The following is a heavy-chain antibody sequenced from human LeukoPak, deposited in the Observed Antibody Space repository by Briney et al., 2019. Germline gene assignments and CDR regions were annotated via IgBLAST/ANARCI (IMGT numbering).Heavy chain of an antibody. V-gene: IGHV1-69*06. CDR2: IIPIFGTA. CDR3: ARANDFWSGFDY. Sequence: GASVKVSCKASGGTFSSYAISWVRQAPGQGLEWMGGIIPIFGTANYAQKFQGRVTITADKSTSTAYMGLSSLRSEDTAVYYCARANDFWSGFDYWGQGTLVTVSS. J-gene: IGHJ4*02. CDR1: GGTFSSYA. D-gene: IGHD3-3*01.